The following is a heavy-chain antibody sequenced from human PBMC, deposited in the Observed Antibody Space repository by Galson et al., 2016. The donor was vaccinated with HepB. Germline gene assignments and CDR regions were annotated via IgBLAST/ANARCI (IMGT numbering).Heavy chain of an antibody. J-gene: IGHJ6*02. V-gene: IGHV3-30*18. CDR3: AKDSYRLVIVSLVDV. D-gene: IGHD3-9*01. CDR2: ILYDGSNK. CDR1: GFTFSSYG. Sequence: SLRLSCAASGFTFSSYGMHWVRQAPGKGLEWVAVILYDGSNKYSADSVKGRFTIARDNSKNTLSLQMNSRRAEDTAVYSCAKDSYRLVIVSLVDVWGQGTTVTVSS.